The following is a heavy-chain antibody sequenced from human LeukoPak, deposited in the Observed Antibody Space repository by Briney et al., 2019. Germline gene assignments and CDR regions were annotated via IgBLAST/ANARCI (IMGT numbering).Heavy chain of an antibody. CDR3: ARSARIAARPRGYMDV. V-gene: IGHV4-4*09. J-gene: IGHJ6*03. D-gene: IGHD6-6*01. Sequence: PSETLSLTCTVSGGSISSYYWSWIRQPPGKGLEWIGYIYTSGSTNYNPSLKSRVTISVDTSKNQFSLKLSSVTAADTAVYYCARSARIAARPRGYMDVWGKGTTVTVSS. CDR1: GGSISSYY. CDR2: IYTSGST.